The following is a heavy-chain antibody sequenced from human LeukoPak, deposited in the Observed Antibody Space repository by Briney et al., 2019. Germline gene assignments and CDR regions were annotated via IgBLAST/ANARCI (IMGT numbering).Heavy chain of an antibody. D-gene: IGHD6-6*01. V-gene: IGHV3-30*18. CDR2: ISYDGGST. CDR3: AKIEGSSSYYFDY. J-gene: IGHJ4*02. Sequence: GESLRLSCAASGFTFSTYAMHWVRQAPGKGLEWVAIISYDGGSTSYADSVKGRFTISRDNSKNTLYLQMSSLRTEDTAVYYCAKIEGSSSYYFDYWGQGTLVTVSS. CDR1: GFTFSTYA.